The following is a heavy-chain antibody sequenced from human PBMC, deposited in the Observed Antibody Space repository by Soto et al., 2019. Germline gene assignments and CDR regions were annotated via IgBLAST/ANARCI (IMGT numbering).Heavy chain of an antibody. CDR3: ARDHPLGYYYDSSGYYALAY. J-gene: IGHJ4*02. V-gene: IGHV1-69*13. CDR2: IIPIFGTA. Sequence: SVKVSCKASGGTFSSYAISWVRQAPGQGLEWMGGIIPIFGTANYAQKFQGRVTITADESTSTAYMELSSLRSEDTAVYYCARDHPLGYYYDSSGYYALAYWGQGTRVTVSS. D-gene: IGHD3-22*01. CDR1: GGTFSSYA.